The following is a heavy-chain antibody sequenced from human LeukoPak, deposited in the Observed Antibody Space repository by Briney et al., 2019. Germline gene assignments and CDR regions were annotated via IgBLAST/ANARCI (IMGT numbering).Heavy chain of an antibody. CDR3: ATNPGIAVAGTG. CDR2: ISYDGRNK. V-gene: IGHV3-30*03. J-gene: IGHJ4*02. D-gene: IGHD6-19*01. CDR1: GFTFNNYG. Sequence: GGSLRLSCAASGFTFNNYGMHWVRQAPGRGLEWVAVISYDGRNKHYPDSVKGRFTISRDNAKNSLYLQMNSLRAEDTAVYYCATNPGIAVAGTGWGQGTLVTVSS.